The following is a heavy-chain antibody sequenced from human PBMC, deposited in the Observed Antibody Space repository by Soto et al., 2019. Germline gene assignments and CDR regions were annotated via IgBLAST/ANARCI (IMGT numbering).Heavy chain of an antibody. V-gene: IGHV4-34*01. CDR2: INHSGST. J-gene: IGHJ5*02. CDR3: ARVLGYCNSTSCHGDWFDP. CDR1: GGSFSGYY. D-gene: IGHD2-2*01. Sequence: QVQLQQWGAGLLKPSETLSLTCAVYGGSFSGYYWSWIRQPPGKGLEWIGEINHSGSTNYNPSLKSRVTISVDTSKNQFSLKLSSVTAADTAVYYCARVLGYCNSTSCHGDWFDPWGQGTLVTVSS.